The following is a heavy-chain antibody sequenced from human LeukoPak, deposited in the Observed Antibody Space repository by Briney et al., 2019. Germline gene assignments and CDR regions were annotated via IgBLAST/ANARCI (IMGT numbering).Heavy chain of an antibody. J-gene: IGHJ4*02. V-gene: IGHV3-49*03. CDR1: GFTFGDYA. CDR3: TRGLIGDDFWSGYYPYYFDY. CDR2: IRSKAYGGTT. Sequence: GGSLRLSCTASGFTFGDYAMSWFRQAPGKGLEWVGFIRSKAYGGTTEYAASVKGRFTISRDDSKSIAYLQMNSLKTEDTAVYYCTRGLIGDDFWSGYYPYYFDYWGQGTVVTVSS. D-gene: IGHD3-3*01.